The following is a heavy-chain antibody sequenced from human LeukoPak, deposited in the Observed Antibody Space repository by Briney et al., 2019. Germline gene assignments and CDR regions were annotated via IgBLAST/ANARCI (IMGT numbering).Heavy chain of an antibody. V-gene: IGHV3-23*01. CDR1: GFTFSSYA. CDR2: ISGSGGST. Sequence: PGGSLRPSCAASGFTFSSYAMSWVRQAPGKGLEWVSAISGSGGSTYYADSVKGRFTISRDNSKNTLYLQMNSLRAEDTAVYYCAKAYSSSCQDVCYFDYWGQGTLVTVSS. J-gene: IGHJ4*02. D-gene: IGHD6-13*01. CDR3: AKAYSSSCQDVCYFDY.